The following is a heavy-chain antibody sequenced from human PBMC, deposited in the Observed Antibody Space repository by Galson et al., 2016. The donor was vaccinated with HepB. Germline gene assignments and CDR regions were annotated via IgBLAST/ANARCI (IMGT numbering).Heavy chain of an antibody. V-gene: IGHV3-23*01. CDR1: GFTFSRYA. J-gene: IGHJ4*02. CDR2: TSGSGGST. Sequence: SLRLSCAASGFTFSRYAMNWVRQAPGKGPEWVSATSGSGGSTYYADSVKGRFTISRDNSKYTLYLQMNSLRAEDTAVYYCAKDAGVWYFDSSDPGAYWGQGSLVTVSS. D-gene: IGHD3-22*01. CDR3: AKDAGVWYFDSSDPGAY.